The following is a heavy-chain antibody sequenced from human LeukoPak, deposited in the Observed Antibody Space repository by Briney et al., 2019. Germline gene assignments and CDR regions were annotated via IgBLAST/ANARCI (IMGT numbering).Heavy chain of an antibody. D-gene: IGHD2-21*02. Sequence: SSETLSLTCIVSGRSISSYYWSWIRQPPGKGLEWIGYIYYSGSTKYNSSLKSRVTISVNTPKNQFSMKLGSVTAADTAVYYCARGACGGDCYLVWGQGALVTVSS. CDR3: ARGACGGDCYLV. CDR1: GRSISSYY. CDR2: IYYSGST. V-gene: IGHV4-59*01. J-gene: IGHJ4*02.